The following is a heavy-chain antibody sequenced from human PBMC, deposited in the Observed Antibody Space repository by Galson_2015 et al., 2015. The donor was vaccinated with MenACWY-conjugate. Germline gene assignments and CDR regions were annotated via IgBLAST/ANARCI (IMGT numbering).Heavy chain of an antibody. CDR2: ISSSGFTI. J-gene: IGHJ4*02. V-gene: IGHV3-48*03. D-gene: IGHD6-13*01. CDR1: GFTFSSYE. Sequence: SLRLSCAASGFTFSSYEMNWVRQAPGKGLEWVSYISSSGFTIYYADSVKGRFTISRDNAKNSLSLQMNSLRAEDTAVYYCAREAGGYNRHDDYWGQGTLVTVSS. CDR3: AREAGGYNRHDDY.